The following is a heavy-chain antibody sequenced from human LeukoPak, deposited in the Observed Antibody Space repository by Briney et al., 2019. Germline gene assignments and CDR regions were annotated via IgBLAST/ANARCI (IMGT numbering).Heavy chain of an antibody. J-gene: IGHJ4*02. CDR1: GFTFSSYA. D-gene: IGHD3-22*01. CDR3: AKDTRAPYYYDSSGSGFDY. V-gene: IGHV3-23*01. Sequence: GGSLRLSCAASGFTFSSYAMSWVRQAPGKGLEWVSAISGSGGSTYYADSVKGRFTISRDNSKNTLYLQMNSLRAEDTAVYYCAKDTRAPYYYDSSGSGFDYWGQGTLVTVSS. CDR2: ISGSGGST.